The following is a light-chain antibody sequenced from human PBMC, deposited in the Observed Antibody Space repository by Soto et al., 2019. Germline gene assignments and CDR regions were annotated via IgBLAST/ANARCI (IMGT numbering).Light chain of an antibody. V-gene: IGKV3-11*01. J-gene: IGKJ3*01. CDR2: ATS. Sequence: VMTQSPTTLSVSPGERATLSCRASQSVSRYLAWYQQKPGQAPRLLIYATSNRATGIPARFSGSGSGTDFTLTISSLEPEDFAVYYCQQRSSWPFTFGPGTKVDIK. CDR3: QQRSSWPFT. CDR1: QSVSRY.